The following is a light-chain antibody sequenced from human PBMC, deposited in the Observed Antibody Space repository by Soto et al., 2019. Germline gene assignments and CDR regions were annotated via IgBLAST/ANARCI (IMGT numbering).Light chain of an antibody. CDR3: QQLFDSPIT. J-gene: IGKJ5*01. CDR2: AAS. CDR1: QGISTS. V-gene: IGKV1-9*01. Sequence: IKLAQSPSFVSGSVGYKVSITWRASQGISTSLAWYQVKPGKAPKLLIFAASTLESGVPSRFSATASGTEFSLTITSLQPEDFATYYCQQLFDSPITFGQGSRLEIK.